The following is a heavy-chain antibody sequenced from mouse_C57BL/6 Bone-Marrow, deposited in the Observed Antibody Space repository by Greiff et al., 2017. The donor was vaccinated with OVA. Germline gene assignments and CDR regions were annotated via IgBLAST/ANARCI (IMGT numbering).Heavy chain of an antibody. J-gene: IGHJ2*01. CDR2: IYPRSGNT. Sequence: VKLQESGAELARPGASVKLSCKASGYTFTSYGISWVKQRTGQGLEWIGEIYPRSGNTYYNEKFKGKATLTADKSSSTAYMELRSLTSEDSAVYFCARKGLLRFYYFDYWGQGTTLTVSS. CDR1: GYTFTSYG. V-gene: IGHV1-81*01. D-gene: IGHD1-1*01. CDR3: ARKGLLRFYYFDY.